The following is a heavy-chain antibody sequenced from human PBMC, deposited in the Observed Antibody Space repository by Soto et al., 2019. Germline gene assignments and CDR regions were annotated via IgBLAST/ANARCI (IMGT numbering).Heavy chain of an antibody. CDR1: GGSFSGYY. CDR3: AREVVVVPAALYYYYYMDV. Sequence: SETLSLTCAVYGGSFSGYYWSWIRQPPGKGLGWIGEINHSGSTNYNPSLKSRVTISVDTSKNQFSLKLSSVTAADTAVYYCAREVVVVPAALYYYYYMDVWGKGTTVTVSS. CDR2: INHSGST. D-gene: IGHD2-2*01. V-gene: IGHV4-34*01. J-gene: IGHJ6*03.